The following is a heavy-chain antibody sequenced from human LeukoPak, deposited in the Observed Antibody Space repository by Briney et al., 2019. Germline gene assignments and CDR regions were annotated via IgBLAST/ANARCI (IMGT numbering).Heavy chain of an antibody. CDR1: GGSISSSSYY. J-gene: IGHJ3*02. Sequence: SETLSLTCTVSGGSISSSSYYWGWIRQPPGKGLEWIGSIYYSGSTYYNPSLKSRVTISVDTSKNQFSLKLSSVTAADTAVYYCARDQYYYDLYAFDIWGQGTMVTVSS. V-gene: IGHV4-39*07. CDR2: IYYSGST. D-gene: IGHD3-22*01. CDR3: ARDQYYYDLYAFDI.